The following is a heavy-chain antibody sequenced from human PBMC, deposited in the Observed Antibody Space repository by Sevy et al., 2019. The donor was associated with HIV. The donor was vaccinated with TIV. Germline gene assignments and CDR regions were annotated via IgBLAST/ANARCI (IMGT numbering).Heavy chain of an antibody. J-gene: IGHJ4*02. CDR3: ARGWGPTVTNFDY. CDR2: IVLGNGRT. D-gene: IGHD4-17*01. V-gene: IGHV1-3*01. CDR1: ASIFTYYA. Sequence: ASVKVSRKASASIFTYYALHWVRQAPGQRLEWMGWIVLGNGRTKYSKDFQGRVTFTRDRSARIAYMGLSSLRSEDTAVYYCARGWGPTVTNFDYWGQGSLVTVSS.